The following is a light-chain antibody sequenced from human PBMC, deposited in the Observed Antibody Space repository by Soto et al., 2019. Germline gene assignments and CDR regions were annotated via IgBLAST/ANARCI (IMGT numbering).Light chain of an antibody. Sequence: QSALTQPASVSGSPGQSITISCTGTSSDVGGYNYVSWYQQHPGKAPKLMIYDVSNRPSGVSNRFSGSKSGYTASLTISGLQAEVEADYYCSSYTSSSPLYVFGTGTNVTVL. CDR2: DVS. CDR3: SSYTSSSPLYV. J-gene: IGLJ1*01. CDR1: SSDVGGYNY. V-gene: IGLV2-14*01.